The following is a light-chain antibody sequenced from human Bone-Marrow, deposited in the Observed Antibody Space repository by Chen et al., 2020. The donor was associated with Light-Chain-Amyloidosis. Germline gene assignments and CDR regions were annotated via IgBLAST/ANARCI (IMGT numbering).Light chain of an antibody. J-gene: IGLJ2*01. V-gene: IGLV3-25*03. CDR2: RDT. CDR1: DLPTKY. Sequence: SYELTQPPSVSVSPGQTARITCSGDDLPTKYAYWYQQKPGQAPVLVIHRDTERPSGVSERLSGSSAGTTATWTISGVQAEDEADYHCQSADSSGTYEVIFGGGTKLTVL. CDR3: QSADSSGTYEVI.